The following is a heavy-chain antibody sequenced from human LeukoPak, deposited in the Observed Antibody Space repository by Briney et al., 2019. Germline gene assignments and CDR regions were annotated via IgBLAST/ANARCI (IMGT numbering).Heavy chain of an antibody. Sequence: ASVKVSCMASGYTFTGYYMHWVRQAPGQGLEWMGWINPKSGGTNYAQNFQGRVTMTRDTSISTAYMELSRLTSDDTAVYYCARSSRYDIWTGYPYWGQGTLVTVSP. D-gene: IGHD3-9*01. V-gene: IGHV1-2*02. CDR1: GYTFTGYY. CDR3: ARSSRYDIWTGYPY. CDR2: INPKSGGT. J-gene: IGHJ4*02.